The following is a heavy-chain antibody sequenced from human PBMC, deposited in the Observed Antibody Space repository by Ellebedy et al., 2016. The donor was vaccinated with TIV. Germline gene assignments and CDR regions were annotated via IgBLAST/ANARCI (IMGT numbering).Heavy chain of an antibody. J-gene: IGHJ4*02. D-gene: IGHD3-22*01. CDR2: IIPILGIA. Sequence: SVKVSCKASGGTFSSYAISWVRQAPGQGLEWMGGIIPILGIANYAQKFQGRVTITADKSTSTAYMELSSLRSEDPAVYYCARVDYYDSSGYYQFDYWGQGTLVTVSS. CDR1: GGTFSSYA. CDR3: ARVDYYDSSGYYQFDY. V-gene: IGHV1-69*10.